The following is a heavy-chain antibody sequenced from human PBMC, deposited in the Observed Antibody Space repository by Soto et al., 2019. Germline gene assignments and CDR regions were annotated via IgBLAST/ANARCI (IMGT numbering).Heavy chain of an antibody. CDR1: GGSISDNW. Sequence: QVQLQESGPGLMQPSGTLSLTCAVSGGSISDNWWSWVRQPPGKGLEWIGEIYHTGNRHYNPSLEGRVTISVDKSKNHFSLNLNSVTAADTAVYYCARHIAVSGTRGFDYCGQGILVTVSS. V-gene: IGHV4-4*02. CDR3: ARHIAVSGTRGFDY. D-gene: IGHD6-19*01. CDR2: IYHTGNR. J-gene: IGHJ4*02.